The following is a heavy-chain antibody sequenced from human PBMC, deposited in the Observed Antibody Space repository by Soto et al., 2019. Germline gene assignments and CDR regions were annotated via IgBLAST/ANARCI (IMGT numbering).Heavy chain of an antibody. D-gene: IGHD2-15*01. CDR2: IKTNTEGGTT. J-gene: IGHJ6*02. CDR1: DLSISNAW. CDR3: TTGSVEGV. V-gene: IGHV3-15*07. Sequence: EVQLVESGGGFIYPGGSLRLSCAASDLSISNAWMNWVRQAPGKGLEWVGRIKTNTEGGTTDYAAAVKGRFTVSRDDSKNTLYLQMNSLKTEDTAVYYCTTGSVEGVWGQGTTVTVSS.